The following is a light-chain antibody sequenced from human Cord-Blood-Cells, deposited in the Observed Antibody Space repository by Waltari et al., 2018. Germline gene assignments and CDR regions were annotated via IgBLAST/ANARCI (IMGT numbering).Light chain of an antibody. CDR3: QSADSSGTYYV. CDR1: ALPKQY. CDR2: KDS. Sequence: SCELTQPPSVSVSPGQTARITCSGDALPKQYAYWYQQKPGQAPVLVIYKDSERPSGIPERFSGSSSGTTVTLTISGVQAEDEADYYCQSADSSGTYYVFGTGTKVTVL. J-gene: IGLJ1*01. V-gene: IGLV3-25*03.